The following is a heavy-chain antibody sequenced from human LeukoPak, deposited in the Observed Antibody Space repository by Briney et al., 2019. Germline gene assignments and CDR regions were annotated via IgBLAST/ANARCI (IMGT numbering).Heavy chain of an antibody. CDR2: ISSSGSTI. D-gene: IGHD3-22*01. J-gene: IGHJ4*02. V-gene: IGHV3-11*04. Sequence: WGALRLSCAAAGFTFSSCYMNYIRQVPGHGREWVSYISSSGSTIYYADSVKGRFTISRDNAKNSLYLQMNSLRAEDTAVYYCARDVQRYDSSGYGYWGQGTLVTVSS. CDR3: ARDVQRYDSSGYGY. CDR1: GFTFSSCY.